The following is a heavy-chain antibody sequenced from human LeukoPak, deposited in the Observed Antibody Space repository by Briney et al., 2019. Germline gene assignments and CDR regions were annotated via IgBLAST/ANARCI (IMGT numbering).Heavy chain of an antibody. CDR1: GFTFSSYW. D-gene: IGHD4-17*01. V-gene: IGHV3-7*01. J-gene: IGHJ4*02. CDR2: IKQDGSEK. CDR3: ARRGDDYGDYGVDY. Sequence: PGGSLRLSCAASGFTFSSYWMNWVRQAPGKGLEWVANIKQDGSEKYYVDSVKGRFTISRDNAKNSLYLQMNSLRAEDTAVYYCARRGDDYGDYGVDYWGQGTLVTVSS.